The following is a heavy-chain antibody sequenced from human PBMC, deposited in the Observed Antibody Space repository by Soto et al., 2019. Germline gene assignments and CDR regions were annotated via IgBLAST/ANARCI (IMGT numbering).Heavy chain of an antibody. J-gene: IGHJ4*02. CDR1: GFTFSSYE. D-gene: IGHD1-26*01. Sequence: PGGSLRLSCAASGFTFSSYEMNWVRQAPGKGLEWVSYISSSGSTIYYADSVKGRFTISRDNAKNSLYLQMNSLRAEDTAVYYCARVGALVSRSHFDYWGQGTLVTVSS. V-gene: IGHV3-48*03. CDR2: ISSSGSTI. CDR3: ARVGALVSRSHFDY.